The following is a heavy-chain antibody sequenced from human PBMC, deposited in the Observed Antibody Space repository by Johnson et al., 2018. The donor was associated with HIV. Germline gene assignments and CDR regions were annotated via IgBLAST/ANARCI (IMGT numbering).Heavy chain of an antibody. CDR3: TKAHYGSGEYVI. CDR2: ISWNSGSI. D-gene: IGHD3-10*01. CDR1: GFTFDDYA. J-gene: IGHJ3*02. Sequence: QLVESGGGLVQPGRSLRLSCAASGFTFDDYAMHWVRQAPGKGLEWVSGISWNSGSIDYADSVKGRFTISRDNAKNSLYLQMNSLRAEDTALYYCTKAHYGSGEYVIWGQGTMVTVSS. V-gene: IGHV3-9*01.